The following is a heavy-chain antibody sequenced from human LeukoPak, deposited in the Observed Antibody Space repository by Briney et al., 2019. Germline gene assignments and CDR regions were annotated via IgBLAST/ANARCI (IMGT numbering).Heavy chain of an antibody. J-gene: IGHJ1*01. Sequence: PGGSLRLSCAASGFTFSSYEMNWVRQAPGKGLEWVSYISSSSSTIYYADSVKGRFTISRDNAKNSLYLQMNSLRAEDTAVYYCARSRHALLWFGELSGEYFQHWGQGTLVTVSS. CDR2: ISSSSSTI. CDR3: ARSRHALLWFGELSGEYFQH. V-gene: IGHV3-48*01. D-gene: IGHD3-10*01. CDR1: GFTFSSYE.